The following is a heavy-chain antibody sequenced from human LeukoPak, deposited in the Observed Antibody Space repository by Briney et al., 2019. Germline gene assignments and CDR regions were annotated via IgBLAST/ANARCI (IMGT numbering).Heavy chain of an antibody. Sequence: SETLSLTCALDGGSFSGYYWSWIRQPPGKELEWIGEINHSGSTNYNPSLKSRVTISVDPSKNQFSLNLSSVTAADTAVYYCARARDSSGYYYSWFDYWGQGTLVTVSS. D-gene: IGHD3-22*01. V-gene: IGHV4-34*01. CDR2: INHSGST. CDR3: ARARDSSGYYYSWFDY. J-gene: IGHJ4*02. CDR1: GGSFSGYY.